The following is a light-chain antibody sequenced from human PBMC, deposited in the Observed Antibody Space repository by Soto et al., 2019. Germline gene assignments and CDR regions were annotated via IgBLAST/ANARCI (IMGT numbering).Light chain of an antibody. CDR1: QSIASNY. J-gene: IGKJ1*01. CDR3: QQYGSSVWT. CDR2: GAS. Sequence: EIELTQSPGTLSLSPGERATLSCRASQSIASNYLAWYQQKPGQAPRRLIYGASSRATGIPDRFGGSGSGTDFTLTISRLEPEDFAVYYCQQYGSSVWTFGQGTKVEIK. V-gene: IGKV3-20*01.